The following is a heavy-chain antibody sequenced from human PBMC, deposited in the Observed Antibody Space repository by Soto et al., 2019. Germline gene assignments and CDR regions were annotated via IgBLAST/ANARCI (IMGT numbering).Heavy chain of an antibody. V-gene: IGHV4-30-4*01. Sequence: LSLTCTVSGGSISSGDYYWSWIRQPPGKGLEWIGYIYYSGSPYSNPSLQSRVTISVDPSQNQFSLKLSSVTAADPAVYYCAREVVVAAYTRDYYYGMDVWGQGTTVTVSS. J-gene: IGHJ6*02. D-gene: IGHD2-15*01. CDR3: AREVVVAAYTRDYYYGMDV. CDR2: IYYSGSP. CDR1: GGSISSGDYY.